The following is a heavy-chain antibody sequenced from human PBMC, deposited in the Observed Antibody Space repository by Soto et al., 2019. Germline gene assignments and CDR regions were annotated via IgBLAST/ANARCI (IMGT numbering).Heavy chain of an antibody. J-gene: IGHJ3*02. CDR1: GGSISSYY. Sequence: SETLSLTCTVSGGSISSYYWSWIRQPPGKGPEWIGYIYYSGSTNYNPSLKSRVTISVDTSKNQFSLKLSSVTAADTAVYYCARDLSGGELQDGAFDIWGQGTMVTVSS. D-gene: IGHD1-7*01. CDR2: IYYSGST. V-gene: IGHV4-59*01. CDR3: ARDLSGGELQDGAFDI.